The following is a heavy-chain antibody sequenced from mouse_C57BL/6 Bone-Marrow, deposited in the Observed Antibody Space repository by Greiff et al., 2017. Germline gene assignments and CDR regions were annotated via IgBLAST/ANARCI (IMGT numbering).Heavy chain of an antibody. D-gene: IGHD1-1*01. Sequence: EVKLVESGGDLVKPGGSLKLSCAASGFTFSSYGMSWVRQTPDKRLEWAATISSGGSYTYYPDSVKGRFTISRDNAKNTLYLQMSSLKSEDTAMYYCARVITTVVARGYFDYWGQGTTLTVSS. CDR3: ARVITTVVARGYFDY. CDR1: GFTFSSYG. V-gene: IGHV5-6*01. CDR2: ISSGGSYT. J-gene: IGHJ2*01.